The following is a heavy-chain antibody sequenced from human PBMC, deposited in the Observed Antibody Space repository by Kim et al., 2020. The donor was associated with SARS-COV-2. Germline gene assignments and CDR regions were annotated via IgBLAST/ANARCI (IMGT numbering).Heavy chain of an antibody. CDR1: GFTFSSYG. CDR3: ARDRGWIQLWLTGSDY. Sequence: GGSLSLSCAASGFTFSSYGMHWVRQAPGKGLEWVAVISYDGSNKYYADSVKGRFTISRDNSKNTLYLQMNSLRAEDTAVYYCARDRGWIQLWLTGSDYWGQGTLVTVSS. CDR2: ISYDGSNK. J-gene: IGHJ4*02. D-gene: IGHD5-18*01. V-gene: IGHV3-33*05.